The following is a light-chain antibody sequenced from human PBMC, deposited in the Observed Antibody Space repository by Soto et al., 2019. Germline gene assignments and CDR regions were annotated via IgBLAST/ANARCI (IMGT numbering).Light chain of an antibody. CDR3: QQYNTWPET. Sequence: LAITQSPTTLSVSPGKQATHSFRASQSVSNYLAWYQQKPGQAPRLLIYDASIRDTGVPARFSGSGSGTEFTLTISSLQSEDFAIYFCQQYNTWPETFGQGTKVDIK. CDR2: DAS. J-gene: IGKJ1*01. CDR1: QSVSNY. V-gene: IGKV3-15*01.